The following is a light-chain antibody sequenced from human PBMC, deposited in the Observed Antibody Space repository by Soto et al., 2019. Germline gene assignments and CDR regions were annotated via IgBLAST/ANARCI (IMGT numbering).Light chain of an antibody. CDR2: EVS. Sequence: QSALTQPASVSGSPGQSITISCTGTSSDVGGYNYVSWYQQHPGKAPQLMIYEVSNRPSGVSNRFSGSKSGNTASLTISRRQAEDEADYYCSSYTSSSTLLFGGGTKVTVL. V-gene: IGLV2-14*01. J-gene: IGLJ2*01. CDR3: SSYTSSSTLL. CDR1: SSDVGGYNY.